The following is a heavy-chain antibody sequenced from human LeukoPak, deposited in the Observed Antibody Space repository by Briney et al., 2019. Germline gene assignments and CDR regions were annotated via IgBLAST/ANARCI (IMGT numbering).Heavy chain of an antibody. V-gene: IGHV3-23*01. CDR2: ISVTGVST. D-gene: IGHD5-12*01. Sequence: GGSLRLSCAASGFTFSNYAMSWVRQAPGKGLEWVSSISVTGVSTNYADSVKGRFTISRDKSKNTLYLQMNSLRVEDTAVYYCAKGFSGYYDYWGQGSLVTVSS. CDR1: GFTFSNYA. CDR3: AKGFSGYYDY. J-gene: IGHJ4*02.